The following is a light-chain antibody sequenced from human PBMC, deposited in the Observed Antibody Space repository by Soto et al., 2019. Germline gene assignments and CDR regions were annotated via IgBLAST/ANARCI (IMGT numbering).Light chain of an antibody. CDR3: QQYNSYPWT. CDR2: GAS. V-gene: IGKV1-5*01. CDR1: QSVSGW. J-gene: IGKJ1*01. Sequence: DIQMTQSPSTLSASVGDRVAIDCRASQSVSGWLAWYQQRPGKAPKVLIYGASSLESGVPSRFSGSGSGTQFTLTISSLQPDDFATYYCQQYNSYPWTFGQGTKVEIK.